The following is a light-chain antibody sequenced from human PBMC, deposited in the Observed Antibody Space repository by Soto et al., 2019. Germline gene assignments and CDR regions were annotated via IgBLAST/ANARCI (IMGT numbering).Light chain of an antibody. Sequence: QSVLTQPPSVSGAPGQRVTISCTGSSSNIGAGYDVHWYQQLPGTAPKLLIYGNSNRPSVVPDRFSGSKSGTSASLAITGLQAADEADYYCQSYDSSLSGYVFGTGTKLTVL. V-gene: IGLV1-40*01. CDR1: SSNIGAGYD. CDR3: QSYDSSLSGYV. J-gene: IGLJ1*01. CDR2: GNS.